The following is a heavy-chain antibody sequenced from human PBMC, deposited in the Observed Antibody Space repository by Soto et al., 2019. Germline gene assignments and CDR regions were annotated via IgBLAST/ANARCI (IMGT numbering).Heavy chain of an antibody. V-gene: IGHV2-5*02. CDR3: AHVGGLEQWLYRLDH. D-gene: IGHD6-19*01. Sequence: QITLKESGPSLVKPTQTLTLTCTFSGFSLTTTGVGVVWIRQPPGKALEWLALIYWDDDKHYSPSLRSRLTVTKDNTKNQVVLTLTNVDPADTGTSFCAHVGGLEQWLYRLDHWGQGTLVTVSS. CDR1: GFSLTTTGVG. CDR2: IYWDDDK. J-gene: IGHJ4*02.